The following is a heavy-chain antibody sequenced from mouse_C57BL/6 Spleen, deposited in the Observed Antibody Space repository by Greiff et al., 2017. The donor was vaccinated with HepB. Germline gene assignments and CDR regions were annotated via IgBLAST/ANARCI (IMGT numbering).Heavy chain of an antibody. D-gene: IGHD2-5*01. CDR1: GFTFSDYY. J-gene: IGHJ4*01. CDR2: INYDGSST. Sequence: EVKLVESEGGLVQPGSSMKLSCTASGFTFSDYYMAWVRQVPEKGLEWVANINYDGSSTYYLDSLKSRFIISRDNATNILYLQMSRLKTEDTATYYCARGGDYYSNYDYAMDYWGQGTSVTVSS. V-gene: IGHV5-16*01. CDR3: ARGGDYYSNYDYAMDY.